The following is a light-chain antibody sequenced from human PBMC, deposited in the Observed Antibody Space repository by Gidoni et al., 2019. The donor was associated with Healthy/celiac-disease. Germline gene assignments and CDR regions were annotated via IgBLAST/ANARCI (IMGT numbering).Light chain of an antibody. V-gene: IGLV3-9*01. CDR1: NIGSKN. CDR3: QVWDSSTEV. Sequence: SYELTQPLSVSVALGQTARLNCGGNNIGSKNVHWYQQKPGQTPVLVIYRDSNRPAGTPERFSGSNSGNTATLTISRAQAGDEADYYCQVWDSSTEVFGGGTKLTVL. CDR2: RDS. J-gene: IGLJ3*02.